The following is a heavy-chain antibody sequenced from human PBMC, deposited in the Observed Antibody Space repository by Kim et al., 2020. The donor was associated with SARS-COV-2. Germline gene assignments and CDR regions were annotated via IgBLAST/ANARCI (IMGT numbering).Heavy chain of an antibody. D-gene: IGHD3-10*01. J-gene: IGHJ6*01. CDR2: IRSKANSYAT. CDR3: TRALDSLWFGESNYYYGMDV. CDR1: GFTFSGSA. Sequence: GGSLRLSCAASGFTFSGSAMHWVRQASGKGLEWVGRIRSKANSYATAYAASVKGRFTISRDDSKNTAYLQMNSLKTEDTAVYYCTRALDSLWFGESNYYYGMDV. V-gene: IGHV3-73*01.